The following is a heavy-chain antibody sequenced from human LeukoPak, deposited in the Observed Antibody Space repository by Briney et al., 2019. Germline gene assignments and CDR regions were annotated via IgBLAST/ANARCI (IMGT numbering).Heavy chain of an antibody. CDR1: GFTFSSYN. V-gene: IGHV3-21*01. CDR3: ARAEAGEDY. D-gene: IGHD3-16*01. J-gene: IGHJ4*02. Sequence: GGSLGLSCAASGFTFSSYNMNWARQAPGKGLEWVSSISSSGSYIYYADSVKGRFTISRDNAKNSLYLQMNSLRAEDTAVYYCARAEAGEDYWGQGTLVTVSS. CDR2: ISSSGSYI.